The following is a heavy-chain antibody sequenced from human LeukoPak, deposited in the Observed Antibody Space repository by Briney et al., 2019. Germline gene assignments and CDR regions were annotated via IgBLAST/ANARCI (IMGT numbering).Heavy chain of an antibody. D-gene: IGHD3-10*01. CDR3: AKEEVRGVYFDY. CDR1: GFTFDDYA. Sequence: PGRSLRLSCAASGFTFDDYAMHWVRQAPGKGLEWVSGISWNSGSIGYADSVKGRFTISRDNAKNSLYLQMNSLRAEDTALYYCAKEEVRGVYFDYWAREPWSPSPQ. CDR2: ISWNSGSI. V-gene: IGHV3-9*01. J-gene: IGHJ4*02.